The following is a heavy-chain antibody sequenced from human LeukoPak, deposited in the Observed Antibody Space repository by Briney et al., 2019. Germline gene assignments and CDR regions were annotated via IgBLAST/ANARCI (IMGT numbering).Heavy chain of an antibody. J-gene: IGHJ5*02. V-gene: IGHV4-4*07. D-gene: IGHD1-26*01. CDR1: GGSISSYY. CDR2: IYTSGST. Sequence: SEALSLTCTVSGGSISSYYWSWIRQPAGKGLEWIGRIYTSGSTNYNPSLKSRVTMSVDTSKNQFSLKLSSVTAADTAVYYCARVHILSGSRSNWFDPWGQGTLVTVSS. CDR3: ARVHILSGSRSNWFDP.